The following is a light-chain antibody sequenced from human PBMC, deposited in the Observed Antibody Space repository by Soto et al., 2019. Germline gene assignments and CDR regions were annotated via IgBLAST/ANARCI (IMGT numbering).Light chain of an antibody. CDR3: QQYKRYSLT. CDR2: DGF. J-gene: IGKJ4*01. CDR1: QSINNW. V-gene: IGKV1-5*01. Sequence: DIQMTQPPSTLSASVGDRVTITCRASQSINNWLAWYQQKPGKAPKLLIYDGFSLESGVPLRFSGSGFGTEFTLTISSLQPDDSATYYCQQYKRYSLTFGGGTKVEIK.